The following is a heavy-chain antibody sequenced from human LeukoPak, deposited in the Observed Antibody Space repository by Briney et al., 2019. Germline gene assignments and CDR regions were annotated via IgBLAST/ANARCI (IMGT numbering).Heavy chain of an antibody. V-gene: IGHV3-23*01. CDR3: AKAPVTTCSGAYCYPFDY. CDR1: GFTLSSYA. D-gene: IGHD2-15*01. Sequence: GGSLRLSCAASGFTLSSYAMSWVRQGPGKGLEWVSAISVSGNTYHADSVKGRFTISRDSSKNTLYPQMNSLRAGDAAVYYCAKAPVTTCSGAYCYPFDYWSQGTLVTVSS. J-gene: IGHJ4*02. CDR2: ISVSGNT.